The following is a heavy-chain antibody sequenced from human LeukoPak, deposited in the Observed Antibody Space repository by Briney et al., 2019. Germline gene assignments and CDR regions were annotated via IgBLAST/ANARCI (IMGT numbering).Heavy chain of an antibody. J-gene: IGHJ4*02. CDR3: TRSDFWSGYYSDY. CDR2: IRSKAYGGTT. Sequence: GGSLRLSCTASGFTFGDYAMSWARQAPGKGLEWVGFIRSKAYGGTTEYAASVKGRFTISRDDSKSIAYLQMNSLKTGDTAVYYCTRSDFWSGYYSDYWGQGTLVTVSS. CDR1: GFTFGDYA. V-gene: IGHV3-49*04. D-gene: IGHD3-3*01.